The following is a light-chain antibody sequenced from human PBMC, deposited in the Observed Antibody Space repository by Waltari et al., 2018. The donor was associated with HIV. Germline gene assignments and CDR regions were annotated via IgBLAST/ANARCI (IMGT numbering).Light chain of an antibody. V-gene: IGKV3-15*01. CDR2: GTS. J-gene: IGKJ1*01. Sequence: EILMTQSPATLSVSPGERATLSCRASQSVNSNLACYQQKPGQTPRLLIFGTSTRATATSVRFSGSGSGTEFTLTISSLQSEDFAVYYCHHYINWRGTFGQGTKVEIK. CDR1: QSVNSN. CDR3: HHYINWRGT.